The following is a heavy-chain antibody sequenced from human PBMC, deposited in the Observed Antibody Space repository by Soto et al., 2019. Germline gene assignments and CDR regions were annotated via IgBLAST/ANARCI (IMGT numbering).Heavy chain of an antibody. D-gene: IGHD6-13*01. J-gene: IGHJ4*02. CDR3: TRGPRPSSAGTGAY. Sequence: EVHLVESGGGLVQPGGSLRLSCVASGFAFDAYWMHWVRQVPGEGPVWVSRIDYDGTTTTYADSVKGRFTISRDNAKNTLYLQMNSLTAEDTGIYYCTRGPRPSSAGTGAYWGQGTLVTVSS. CDR2: IDYDGTTT. V-gene: IGHV3-74*01. CDR1: GFAFDAYW.